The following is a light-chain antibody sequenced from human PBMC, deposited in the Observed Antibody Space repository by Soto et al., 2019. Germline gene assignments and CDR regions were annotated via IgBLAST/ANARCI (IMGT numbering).Light chain of an antibody. CDR1: SSDVGNYNL. V-gene: IGLV2-23*02. Sequence: QSALTQPASVSGSPGQSITISCTGTSSDVGNYNLVSWYQQHPGKAPKLMIYEVTKRPSGVSNRFSGSKSGNTASLTISGLQAEDEADYYCCSYAGSSTFRLFGGGTQLTVL. J-gene: IGLJ7*01. CDR3: CSYAGSSTFRL. CDR2: EVT.